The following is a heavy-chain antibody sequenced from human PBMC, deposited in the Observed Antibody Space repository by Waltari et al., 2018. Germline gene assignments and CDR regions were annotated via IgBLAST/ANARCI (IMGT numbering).Heavy chain of an antibody. CDR3: ARDGRAPGWFDP. V-gene: IGHV4-39*07. CDR2: IYYSGST. Sequence: QLQLQESGPGLVKPSETLSLTCTVPGGSISSSSSYWGWTRQPPGKGLEWIGSIYYSGSTYYNPSLKSRVTISVDTSKNQFSLKLSSVTAADTAVYYCARDGRAPGWFDPWGQGTLVTVSS. CDR1: GGSISSSSSY. J-gene: IGHJ5*02.